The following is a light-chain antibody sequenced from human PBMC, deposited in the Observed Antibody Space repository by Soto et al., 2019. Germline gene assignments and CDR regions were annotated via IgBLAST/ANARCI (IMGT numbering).Light chain of an antibody. CDR2: DAS. CDR1: QSISSW. CDR3: QQYNSYSSFT. V-gene: IGKV1-5*01. J-gene: IGKJ2*01. Sequence: DIQMTQSPSTLSASVGDRVTITCRASQSISSWLAWYQQKPGKAPKVLIYDASSLESGVPSRFSGSGSGTEFTLTISSLQPDDFGTYYCQQYNSYSSFTFGQGTKLEIK.